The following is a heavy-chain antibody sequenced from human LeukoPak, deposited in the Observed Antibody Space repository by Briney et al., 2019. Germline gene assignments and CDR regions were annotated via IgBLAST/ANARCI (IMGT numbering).Heavy chain of an antibody. CDR3: AREEVVPAALENWFDP. CDR2: MYHSGDT. J-gene: IGHJ5*02. Sequence: SETLSLTCTVSGGSISSSSYYWGWIRQPPGKGLEWIGSMYHSGDTYSNPSLKSRVTISVDTSKNQLSLRLSSVTAADTAVYYCAREEVVPAALENWFDPWGQGTLVTVSS. V-gene: IGHV4-39*07. D-gene: IGHD2-2*01. CDR1: GGSISSSSYY.